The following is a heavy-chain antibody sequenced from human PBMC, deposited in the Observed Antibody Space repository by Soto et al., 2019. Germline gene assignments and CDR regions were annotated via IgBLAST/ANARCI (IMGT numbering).Heavy chain of an antibody. J-gene: IGHJ4*02. CDR1: GYTFTSYG. CDR2: IIPIFGTA. Sequence: SVKVSCKASGYTFTSYGISWVRQAPGQGLEWMGGIIPIFGTANYAQKFQGRVTITADESTSTAYMELSSLRSEDTAVYYCARDTTEMATITWGQGTLVTVSS. V-gene: IGHV1-69*13. CDR3: ARDTTEMATIT. D-gene: IGHD5-12*01.